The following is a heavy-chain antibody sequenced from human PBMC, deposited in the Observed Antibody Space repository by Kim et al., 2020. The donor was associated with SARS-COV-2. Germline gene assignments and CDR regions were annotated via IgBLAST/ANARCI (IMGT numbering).Heavy chain of an antibody. Sequence: ASVKVSCKTSGNTFTTSAVNWVRQAPGQGLEWMGCISTLTGTPTYAQGFTGRFVFSLDTSVSTAYLQISSLKAEDTAVYYCATNRWGSGYWGQGTLVTVS. CDR1: GNTFTTSA. J-gene: IGHJ4*02. V-gene: IGHV7-4-1*02. D-gene: IGHD7-27*01. CDR2: ISTLTGTP. CDR3: ATNRWGSGY.